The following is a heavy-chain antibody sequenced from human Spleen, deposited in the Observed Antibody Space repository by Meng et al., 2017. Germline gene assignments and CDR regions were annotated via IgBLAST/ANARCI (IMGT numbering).Heavy chain of an antibody. CDR1: GYTFRTYG. V-gene: IGHV1-18*01. CDR2: ISANNANT. CDR3: ARMVAGPLFDN. Sequence: ASVKVSCKASGYTFRTYGITWVRQATGQGLEWMGWISANNANTKYAQRVQGRVTLTTDTSTSTAHMELRRLRDDDTAVYYCARMVAGPLFDNWGQGTLVTVSS. D-gene: IGHD2-8*01. J-gene: IGHJ4*02.